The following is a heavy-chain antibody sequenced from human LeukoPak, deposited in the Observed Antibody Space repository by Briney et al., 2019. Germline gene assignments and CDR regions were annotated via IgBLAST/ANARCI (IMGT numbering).Heavy chain of an antibody. CDR1: GFTFSSYA. V-gene: IGHV3-23*01. D-gene: IGHD4-17*01. Sequence: GGSLRLSCAASGFTFSSYAMSWVRQAPGKGLEWVSVISGSGASTNYADSVKGRFTISRDKSKNTLFLQMNSLRAEDTAVYYCAKGSVTTLRSGWFDPWGRGTLVTVSS. CDR2: ISGSGAST. CDR3: AKGSVTTLRSGWFDP. J-gene: IGHJ5*02.